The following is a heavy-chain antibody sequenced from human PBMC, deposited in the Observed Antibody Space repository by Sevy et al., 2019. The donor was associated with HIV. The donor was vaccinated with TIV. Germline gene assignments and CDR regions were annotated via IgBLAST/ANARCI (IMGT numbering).Heavy chain of an antibody. CDR2: ISAYNGNT. D-gene: IGHD2-2*01. J-gene: IGHJ6*02. CDR1: GYTFTSYG. V-gene: IGHV1-18*01. Sequence: ASVKVSCKASGYTFTSYGISWVRQAPGQGLEWMGWISAYNGNTNYAQKLQGRVTMTTDTSTSTAYMDLRSLRSDDTAVYYCARSKEDIVVVPAAEYYYYYYGMDVWGQGTTVTVSS. CDR3: ARSKEDIVVVPAAEYYYYYYGMDV.